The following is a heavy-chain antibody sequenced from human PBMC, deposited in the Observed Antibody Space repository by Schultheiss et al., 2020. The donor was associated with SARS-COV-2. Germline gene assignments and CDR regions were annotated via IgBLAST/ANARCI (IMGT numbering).Heavy chain of an antibody. D-gene: IGHD3-10*01. CDR2: INHSGST. Sequence: SETLSLTCTVSGGSVSSGSYYWSWIRQPPGKGLEWIGEINHSGSTNYNPSLKSRVTISVDTSKNQFSLKLSSVTAADTAVYYCARSYGSGSYLTPNFDYWGQGTLVTVS. J-gene: IGHJ4*02. CDR1: GGSVSSGSYY. V-gene: IGHV4-61*01. CDR3: ARSYGSGSYLTPNFDY.